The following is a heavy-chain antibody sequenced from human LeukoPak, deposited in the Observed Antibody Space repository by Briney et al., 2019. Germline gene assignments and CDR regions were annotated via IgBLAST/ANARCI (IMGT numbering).Heavy chain of an antibody. J-gene: IGHJ6*02. Sequence: GGSLRLSCAASGFTFSNAWMNWVRQAPGKGLEWVANIKEDGTRKNYMDSVKGRFTISRDNAKNSLYLQMSNLRAEDTAVYFCARGGGLDVWGQGATVTVSS. D-gene: IGHD3-16*01. CDR3: ARGGGLDV. CDR2: IKEDGTRK. CDR1: GFTFSNAW. V-gene: IGHV3-7*03.